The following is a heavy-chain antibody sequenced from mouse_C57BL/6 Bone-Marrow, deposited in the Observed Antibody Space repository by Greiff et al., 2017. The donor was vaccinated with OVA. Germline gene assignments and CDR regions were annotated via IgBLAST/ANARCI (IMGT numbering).Heavy chain of an antibody. CDR2: IDPEDGET. J-gene: IGHJ3*01. V-gene: IGHV14-2*01. D-gene: IGHD2-2*01. CDR1: GFNIKDYY. CDR3: ARSSIYYGYGLAY. Sequence: VQLQQSGAELVKPGASVKLSCTASGFNIKDYYMHWVKQRTEQGLEWIGRIDPEDGETKYATKFQGKATITADTSSNTAYLQLSSLTSEDTAVYYCARSSIYYGYGLAYWGQGTLVTVSA.